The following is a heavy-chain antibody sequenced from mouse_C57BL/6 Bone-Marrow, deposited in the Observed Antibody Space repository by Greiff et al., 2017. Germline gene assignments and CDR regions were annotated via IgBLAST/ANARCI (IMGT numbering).Heavy chain of an antibody. D-gene: IGHD1-1*01. V-gene: IGHV1-82*01. Sequence: QLQQSGPELVKPGASVKISCKSSGYAFSSSWMNWVKQRPGKGLEWIGRIYPGDGDTNYNGKFKGKATVTTDKCSCTTYMQRSRLTSEDSAVYFCARYGSSSDYWGQGTTLTVSS. J-gene: IGHJ2*01. CDR2: IYPGDGDT. CDR3: ARYGSSSDY. CDR1: GYAFSSSW.